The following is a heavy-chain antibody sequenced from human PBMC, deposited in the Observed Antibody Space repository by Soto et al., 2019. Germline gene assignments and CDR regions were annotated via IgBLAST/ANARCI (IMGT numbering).Heavy chain of an antibody. V-gene: IGHV1-69*01. Sequence: QVQLAQSGAEMTNPGSSVKVSCRASGCSFSDFAFSWVRQAPGQGLEWMGGIIPMFAATKYAQRLQDRFTTHADESTNTFYLALNSLTSGETAIYYCALGALVAVPAALSTYHDYTNYRFDSWGQGTLVTV. CDR1: GCSFSDFA. D-gene: IGHD2-2*01. CDR2: IIPMFAAT. CDR3: ALGALVAVPAALSTYHDYTNYRFDS. J-gene: IGHJ4*02.